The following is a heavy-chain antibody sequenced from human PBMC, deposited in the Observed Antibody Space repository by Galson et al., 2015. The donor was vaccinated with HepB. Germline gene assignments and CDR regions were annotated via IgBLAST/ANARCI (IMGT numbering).Heavy chain of an antibody. CDR1: GFTFDDYT. V-gene: IGHV3-43*01. CDR3: AKGRDIVVVPAALNDAFDI. J-gene: IGHJ3*02. Sequence: SLRLSCAASGFTFDDYTMHWVRQAPGKGLEWVSLISWDGGSTYYADSVKGRFTISRDNSKNSLYLQMNSLRTEDTALYYCAKGRDIVVVPAALNDAFDIWGQGTMVTVSS. CDR2: ISWDGGST. D-gene: IGHD2-2*01.